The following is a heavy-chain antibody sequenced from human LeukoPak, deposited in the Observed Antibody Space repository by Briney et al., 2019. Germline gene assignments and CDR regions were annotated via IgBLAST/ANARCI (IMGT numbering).Heavy chain of an antibody. V-gene: IGHV3-30*02. D-gene: IGHD2-2*01. J-gene: IGHJ4*02. Sequence: PGGSLRLSCAASGFTFSSYGMHWVRQAPGKGLEWVAFIRYDGSSKYYADSVKGRFTISRDNSKNTLYLQMNSLRAEDTALYYCARYHCSSISCYSEVSFDSWGQGTLVTVSS. CDR2: IRYDGSSK. CDR3: ARYHCSSISCYSEVSFDS. CDR1: GFTFSSYG.